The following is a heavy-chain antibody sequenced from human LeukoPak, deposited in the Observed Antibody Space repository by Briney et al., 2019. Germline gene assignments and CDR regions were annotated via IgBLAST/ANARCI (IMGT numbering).Heavy chain of an antibody. CDR3: ARRVSRWLPENWFDP. CDR2: IYYSGST. V-gene: IGHV4-39*01. CDR1: GGSISSSSYY. D-gene: IGHD5-24*01. Sequence: SETLSLTCTVSGGSISSSSYYRGWIRQPPGKGLEWIGSIYYSGSTYYNPSLKSRVTISVDTSKNQFSLKPSSVTAADTAVYYCARRVSRWLPENWFDPWGQGTLVTVSS. J-gene: IGHJ5*02.